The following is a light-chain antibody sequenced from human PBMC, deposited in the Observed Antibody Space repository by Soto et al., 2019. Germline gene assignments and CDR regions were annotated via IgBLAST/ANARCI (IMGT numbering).Light chain of an antibody. J-gene: IGKJ4*01. CDR1: QSVSSSY. V-gene: IGKV3-20*01. CDR3: QQYDSSPPVT. Sequence: EIVLTQSPGTLSLSLGERATLSCRASQSVSSSYLAWYQPKPGQAPRLXXYGASSRATGIPDRFSGSGSGTDYTLTISRLEPEDFAVYDCQQYDSSPPVTFGGGTKVDIK. CDR2: GAS.